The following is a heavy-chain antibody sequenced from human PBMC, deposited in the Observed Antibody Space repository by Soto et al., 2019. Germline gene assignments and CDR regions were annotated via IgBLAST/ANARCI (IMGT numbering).Heavy chain of an antibody. V-gene: IGHV3-48*01. Sequence: GGSLRLSCAASGFTFSSYSMNWVRQAPGKGLEWVSYISSSSSTIYYADSVKGRFTISRDNSKNTLYLQMNSLRAEDTAVYYCANARYYYDSSGYYNGMDVWGQGTTVTVSS. CDR2: ISSSSSTI. J-gene: IGHJ6*02. CDR1: GFTFSSYS. CDR3: ANARYYYDSSGYYNGMDV. D-gene: IGHD3-22*01.